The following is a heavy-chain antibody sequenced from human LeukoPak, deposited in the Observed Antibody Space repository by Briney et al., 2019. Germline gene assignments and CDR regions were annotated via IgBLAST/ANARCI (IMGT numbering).Heavy chain of an antibody. CDR1: GFTFSSYS. V-gene: IGHV3-21*01. J-gene: IGHJ4*02. D-gene: IGHD3-10*01. CDR2: ISSTSTYI. Sequence: GGSLRLSCAASGFTFSSYSMNWVRLAPGKGLGWVSSISSTSTYIYYADSVKGRFTISRDNAKNSLYLQMNSLRAEDTAMYYCARVRFRDRTGDYFDYWGQGTLVTVSS. CDR3: ARVRFRDRTGDYFDY.